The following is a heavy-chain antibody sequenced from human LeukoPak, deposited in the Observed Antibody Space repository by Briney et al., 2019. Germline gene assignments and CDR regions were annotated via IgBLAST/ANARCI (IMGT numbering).Heavy chain of an antibody. Sequence: SVKVSCKASGYTFTSYYMHWVRQAPGQGLEWMGIINPSGGSTSYAQKFQGRVTMTRDTSTSTVYMELSSLRSEDTAVYYCAREYYYDSSGYYKPTPTFDYWGQGTLVTVSS. CDR1: GYTFTSYY. CDR3: AREYYYDSSGYYKPTPTFDY. J-gene: IGHJ4*02. V-gene: IGHV1-46*03. D-gene: IGHD3-22*01. CDR2: INPSGGST.